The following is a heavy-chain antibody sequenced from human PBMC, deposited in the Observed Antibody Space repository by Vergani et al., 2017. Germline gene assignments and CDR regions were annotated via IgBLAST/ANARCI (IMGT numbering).Heavy chain of an antibody. D-gene: IGHD5-12*01. CDR3: ARGVSGYEYFDY. V-gene: IGHV4-39*07. Sequence: LQLQESGPGLVKPSETLSLTCTVSGGSISSSSYYWGCIRQPAGKGLEWIGRNYYSGSTYYNPTLKSRVTISVDTSKNQCSLKLSSVTAADPAGYYCARGVSGYEYFDYWGQGTLVTVSS. CDR1: GGSISSSSYY. CDR2: NYYSGST. J-gene: IGHJ4*02.